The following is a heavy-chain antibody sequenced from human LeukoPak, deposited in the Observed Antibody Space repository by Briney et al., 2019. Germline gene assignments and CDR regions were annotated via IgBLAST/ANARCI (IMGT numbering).Heavy chain of an antibody. CDR2: IYYSGST. D-gene: IGHD6-13*01. CDR3: ARGGIAAASN. V-gene: IGHV4-30-4*01. Sequence: SETLSLTCTVSGGSISSGDYYWSWIRQPPGKGLEWIGYIYYSGSTYYNPSLKSRVTISVDTSKNQFSLKLSSVTAADTAMYYCARGGIAAASNWGQGTLVTVSS. CDR1: GGSISSGDYY. J-gene: IGHJ4*02.